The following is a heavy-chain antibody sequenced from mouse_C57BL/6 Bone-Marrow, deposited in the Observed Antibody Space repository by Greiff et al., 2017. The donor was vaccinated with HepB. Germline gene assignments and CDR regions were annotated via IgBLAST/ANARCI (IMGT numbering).Heavy chain of an antibody. CDR2: ISDGGSYT. Sequence: EVKLVESGGGLVKPGGSLKLSCAASGFTFSSYAMSWVRQTPEKRLEWVATISDGGSYTYSPDTVKGRFTSSRDNAKNNLYLQMRHLKSENTALYYCAREDPWDYWGQGTTLTVSS. CDR3: AREDPWDY. V-gene: IGHV5-4*01. J-gene: IGHJ2*01. CDR1: GFTFSSYA.